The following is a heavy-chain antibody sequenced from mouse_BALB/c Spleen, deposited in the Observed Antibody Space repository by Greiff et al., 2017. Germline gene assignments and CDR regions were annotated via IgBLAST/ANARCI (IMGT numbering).Heavy chain of an antibody. CDR1: GFTFSSYT. D-gene: IGHD1-1*01. J-gene: IGHJ3*01. V-gene: IGHV5-9*03. CDR2: ISSGGGNT. Sequence: EVKLMESGGGLVKPGGSLKLSCAASGFTFSSYTMSWVRQTPEKRLEWVATISSGGGNTYYPDSVKGRFTISRDNAKNNLYLQMSSLRSEDTALYYCASPYYGSSWAWFAYWGQGTLVTVSA. CDR3: ASPYYGSSWAWFAY.